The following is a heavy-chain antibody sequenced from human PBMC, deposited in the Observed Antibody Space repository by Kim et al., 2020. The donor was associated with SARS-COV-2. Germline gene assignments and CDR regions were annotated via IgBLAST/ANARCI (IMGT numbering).Heavy chain of an antibody. CDR1: GGTFSSYA. CDR2: NIPIFGTA. J-gene: IGHJ4*02. V-gene: IGHV1-69*13. D-gene: IGHD6-13*01. CDR3: ARYALAAAGTYYFDY. Sequence: SVKVSCKASGGTFSSYAISWVRQAPGQGLEWMGGNIPIFGTANYAQKFQGRVTITADESTSTAYMELSSLRSEDTAVYYCARYALAAAGTYYFDYWGQGTLVTVSS.